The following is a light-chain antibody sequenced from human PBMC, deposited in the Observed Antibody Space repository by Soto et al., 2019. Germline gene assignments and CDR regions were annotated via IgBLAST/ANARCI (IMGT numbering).Light chain of an antibody. V-gene: IGLV1-40*01. CDR2: GNS. Sequence: QSVLTQPPSVSGAPGQRVTISCTGSSSNIGAGYDVHWYQQLPGTAPKLLIYGNSNRLSGVPDRFSGSKSGTSASLAITGLQAEDEADYYCQSYDSSLRVFGTGTKVPVL. CDR3: QSYDSSLRV. CDR1: SSNIGAGYD. J-gene: IGLJ1*01.